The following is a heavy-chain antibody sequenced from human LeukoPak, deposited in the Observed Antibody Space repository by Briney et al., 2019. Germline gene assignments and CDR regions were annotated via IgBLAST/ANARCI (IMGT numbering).Heavy chain of an antibody. D-gene: IGHD6-19*01. CDR2: IYPGDSDT. CDR1: GYSFTSYW. Sequence: GASLQISCKGSGYSFTSYWIGWVRQMPGKGLEWMGIIYPGDSDTRYSPSFQGQVTISADKSISTAYLQWSSLKASDTAMYYCARSLAVAGTGYYFDYWGQGTLVTVSS. J-gene: IGHJ4*02. CDR3: ARSLAVAGTGYYFDY. V-gene: IGHV5-51*01.